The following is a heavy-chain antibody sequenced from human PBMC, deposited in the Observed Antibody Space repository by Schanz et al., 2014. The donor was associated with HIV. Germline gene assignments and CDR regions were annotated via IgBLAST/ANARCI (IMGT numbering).Heavy chain of an antibody. CDR2: ISYDGSNK. CDR1: GFIFSRYG. V-gene: IGHV3-30*19. Sequence: VQLLESGGGLVQPGGSLRLSCTASGFIFSRYGMYWVRQAPGKGLEWVAVISYDGSNKNYADSVKGRFTISRDNSKNTLYLQMNSLRAEDTAVYYCARDVSHDSSGHYSDYYYGMDVWGQGTTVTVSS. D-gene: IGHD3-22*01. J-gene: IGHJ6*02. CDR3: ARDVSHDSSGHYSDYYYGMDV.